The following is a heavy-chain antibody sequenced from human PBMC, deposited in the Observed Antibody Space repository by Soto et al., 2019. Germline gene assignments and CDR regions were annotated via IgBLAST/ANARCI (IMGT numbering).Heavy chain of an antibody. CDR3: ARDAGFSGSPFDY. Sequence: PSDTLYLTCTVSGGSISSYHWSWIRQPAGKGLEWIGRIYTSGSTNYNPSLKSRVTMSVDTSKNQFSLKLSSVTAADTAVYYCARDAGFSGSPFDYWGQGILVTVSS. CDR1: GGSISSYH. D-gene: IGHD1-26*01. CDR2: IYTSGST. V-gene: IGHV4-4*07. J-gene: IGHJ4*02.